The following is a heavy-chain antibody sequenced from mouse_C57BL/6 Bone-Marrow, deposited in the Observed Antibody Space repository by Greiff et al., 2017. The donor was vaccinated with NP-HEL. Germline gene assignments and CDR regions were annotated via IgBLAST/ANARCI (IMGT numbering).Heavy chain of an antibody. CDR2: IYPGSGST. V-gene: IGHV1-55*01. CDR3: AIPPQIDYYGHDY. D-gene: IGHD1-1*01. Sequence: VQLQQPGAELVKPGASVKMSCKASGYTFTSYWITWVKQRPGQGLEWIGDIYPGSGSTNYNEKFKSKATLTVDTSSSTAYMQLSSLTSEDSAVYYCAIPPQIDYYGHDYWGQGTTLTVSS. CDR1: GYTFTSYW. J-gene: IGHJ2*01.